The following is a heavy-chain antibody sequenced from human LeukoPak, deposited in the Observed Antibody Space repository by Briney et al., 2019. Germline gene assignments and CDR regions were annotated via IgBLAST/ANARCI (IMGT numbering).Heavy chain of an antibody. J-gene: IGHJ4*02. CDR2: IASSGDII. CDR3: TRDPEALDY. D-gene: IGHD1-14*01. CDR1: GFSFNRFS. V-gene: IGHV3-48*02. Sequence: PGGSLRLSCAASGFSFNRFSMNWVRQAPGKRLEWVSYIASSGDIIYYADSVKGRFTISRDTYRNVLYLQMNSLRDEDTAMYYCTRDPEALDYWGQGTLVTVSS.